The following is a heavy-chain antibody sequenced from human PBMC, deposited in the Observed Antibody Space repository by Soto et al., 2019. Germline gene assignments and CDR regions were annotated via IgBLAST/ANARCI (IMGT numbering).Heavy chain of an antibody. V-gene: IGHV3-23*01. CDR3: AKAPHAKDIAVAGPYYYYGMDV. D-gene: IGHD6-19*01. CDR2: ISGSGGST. CDR1: GFTFSSYA. Sequence: GGSLRLSCASSGFTFSSYAMILVRQAPGKGLEWVSAISGSGGSTYYADSVKGRFTISRDNSKNTLYLQMNSLRAEDTAVYYCAKAPHAKDIAVAGPYYYYGMDVWGQGTTVTVSS. J-gene: IGHJ6*02.